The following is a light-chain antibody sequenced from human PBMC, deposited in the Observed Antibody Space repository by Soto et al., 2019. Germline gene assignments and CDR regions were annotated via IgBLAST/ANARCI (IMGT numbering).Light chain of an antibody. CDR3: HQYYSYVYT. CDR2: DAS. J-gene: IGKJ2*01. CDR1: QSISNW. Sequence: DIQMTQSPSTLSASVGDRVTITCQASQSISNWLAWFQQKPGKAPKLLIYDASNLESGVPSRFSGSGSATEFTLTISSLQPDDFATYYCHQYYSYVYTFGQGTKVEIK. V-gene: IGKV1-5*01.